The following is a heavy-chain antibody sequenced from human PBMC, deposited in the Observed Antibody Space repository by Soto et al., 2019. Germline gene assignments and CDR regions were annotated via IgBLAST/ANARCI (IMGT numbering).Heavy chain of an antibody. D-gene: IGHD7-27*01. J-gene: IGHJ4*02. CDR1: GFTFSSYG. CDR3: ARDNLGVDY. CDR2: IWYDGSNK. V-gene: IGHV3-33*01. Sequence: QVQLVESGGGVVQPGRSLRLSCAASGFTFSSYGMHWVRQAPGKGLEWVAVIWYDGSNKYYADSVKGRFTISRDNSKNTFFRQLNGLRAEDTAVYYCARDNLGVDYWGRGTLVTVSS.